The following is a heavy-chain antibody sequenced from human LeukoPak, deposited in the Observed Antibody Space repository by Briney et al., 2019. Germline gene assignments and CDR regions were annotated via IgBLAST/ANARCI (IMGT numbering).Heavy chain of an antibody. CDR2: ISGSGGST. Sequence: GGSLRLSCAASGFTFSSYAMSWVRQAPGKGLEWVSAISGSGGSTYYADSVKGRFTISRDNAKNTLYLQMNSLRAEDTAVYYCARPEADPYSAVEYYFDYWGQGTLVTVSS. CDR1: GFTFSSYA. D-gene: IGHD2-15*01. V-gene: IGHV3-23*01. J-gene: IGHJ4*02. CDR3: ARPEADPYSAVEYYFDY.